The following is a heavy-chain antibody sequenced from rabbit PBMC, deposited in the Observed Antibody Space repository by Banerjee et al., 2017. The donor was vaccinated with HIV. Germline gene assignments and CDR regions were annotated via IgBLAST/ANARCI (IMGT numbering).Heavy chain of an antibody. V-gene: IGHV1S40*01. CDR2: IAGSSSDFT. J-gene: IGHJ6*01. Sequence: QQLVESGGGLVKPGASLTLTCKASGFSFSSSDYMCWVRQAPGKGLEWISCIAGSSSDFTYSATWAKGRFTISKTSSTTVTLQMTSLTAADTATYFCARDTGSSFSSYGMDLRGPGTLVTVS. CDR3: ARDTGSSFSSYGMDL. CDR1: GFSFSSSDY. D-gene: IGHD8-1*01.